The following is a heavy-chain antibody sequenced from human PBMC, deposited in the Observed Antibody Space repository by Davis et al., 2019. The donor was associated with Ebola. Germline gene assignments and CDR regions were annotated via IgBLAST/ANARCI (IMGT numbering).Heavy chain of an antibody. CDR1: GFTFSDYG. CDR3: ARRILSSSRGAMDV. J-gene: IGHJ6*02. CDR2: IGNAGDHI. Sequence: PGGSLRLSCAASGFTFSDYGMYWVRQAPGKGLEWVSYIGNAGDHISFADSVKGRFTISRDNSKNSLYLQVNSLRDEDTAVYFCARRILSSSRGAMDVWGQGSAVTVSS. V-gene: IGHV3-48*02. D-gene: IGHD2-2*01.